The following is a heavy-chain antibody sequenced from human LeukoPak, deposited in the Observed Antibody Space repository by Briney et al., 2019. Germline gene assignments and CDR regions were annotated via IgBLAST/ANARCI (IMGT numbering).Heavy chain of an antibody. D-gene: IGHD5-12*01. J-gene: IGHJ3*02. CDR3: AREDLVAREDAFDI. Sequence: SETLSLTCTVSGYSISSGYYWGWIRQPPGKGLEWIGSIYHSGSTYYNPSLKSRVTISVDTSKNQSSLKLSSVTAADTAVYYCAREDLVAREDAFDIWGQGTMVTVSS. V-gene: IGHV4-38-2*02. CDR1: GYSISSGYY. CDR2: IYHSGST.